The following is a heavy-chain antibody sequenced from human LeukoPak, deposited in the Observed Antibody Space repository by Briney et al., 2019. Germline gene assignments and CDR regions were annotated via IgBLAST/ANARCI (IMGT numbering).Heavy chain of an antibody. CDR3: ARHRGLGLPFDY. J-gene: IGHJ4*02. Sequence: PGGSLRLSCAASGFTFDDYAMHWVRQAPGKGLEWVSGISWNSGSIGYADSVKGRFTISRDNAKNSLYLQMNSLRAEDTAVYYCARHRGLGLPFDYWGQGTLVTVSS. V-gene: IGHV3-9*01. D-gene: IGHD3-16*01. CDR1: GFTFDDYA. CDR2: ISWNSGSI.